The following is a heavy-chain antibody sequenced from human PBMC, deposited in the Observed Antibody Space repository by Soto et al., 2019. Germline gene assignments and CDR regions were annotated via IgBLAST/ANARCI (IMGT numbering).Heavy chain of an antibody. D-gene: IGHD3-10*01. J-gene: IGHJ6*02. CDR2: IYHSGST. V-gene: IGHV4-4*02. CDR1: GGSISSSNW. Sequence: QVQLQESGPTLVKPSGTLSLTCGVSGGSISSSNWWSWVRQPPGKGLEWIGEIYHSGSTNYNPSLVSRLTISVDKSKHQLSLKLRSVNDADTEVYYCTRDMIYGSERSYYDNAIDVWGRGTTVTVSS. CDR3: TRDMIYGSERSYYDNAIDV.